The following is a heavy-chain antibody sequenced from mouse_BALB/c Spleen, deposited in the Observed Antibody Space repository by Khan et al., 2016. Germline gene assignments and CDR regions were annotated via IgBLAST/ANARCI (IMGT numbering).Heavy chain of an antibody. Sequence: QVQLQQPGAELVKPGASVKLSCKASGYTFTSYWMHWVKQRPGQGLEWIGEINPSNGHTNYNEEFKSKATLTVDKSSSTAYMQLSSLTSEDSAVYYCARSLYDDDADYGGQGTTLTVSS. CDR1: GYTFTSYW. J-gene: IGHJ2*01. CDR3: ARSLYDDDADY. V-gene: IGHV1S81*02. CDR2: INPSNGHT. D-gene: IGHD2-4*01.